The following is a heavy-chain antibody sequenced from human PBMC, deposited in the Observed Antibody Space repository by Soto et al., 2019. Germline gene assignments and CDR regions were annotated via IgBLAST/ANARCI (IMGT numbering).Heavy chain of an antibody. CDR2: IDPSDSYT. D-gene: IGHD3-22*01. CDR3: ASSYYYDSSGYWVGDDYYGMDV. V-gene: IGHV5-10-1*01. CDR1: GYSFTSYW. Sequence: PGESLKISCKGSGYSFTSYWISWVRQMPGKGLEWMGRIDPSDSYTNYSPSFQGHVTISADKSISTAYLQWSSLKASDTAMYYCASSYYYDSSGYWVGDDYYGMDVWGQGTTVTVSS. J-gene: IGHJ6*02.